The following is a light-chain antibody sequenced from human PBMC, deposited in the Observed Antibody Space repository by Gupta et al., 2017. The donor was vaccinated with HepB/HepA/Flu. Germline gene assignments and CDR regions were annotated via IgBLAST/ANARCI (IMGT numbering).Light chain of an antibody. Sequence: SALTQPASVSGSPGPSITISCTGSSSDLGGFHSVSWYQQDPGQAPKLLIYDVANRPSGVSDRFSGSKSGNTASLTISRLQAEDEADYYCSSFSRGYTIVLFGGGTKVTVL. CDR1: SSDLGGFHS. CDR2: DVA. CDR3: SSFSRGYTIVL. V-gene: IGLV2-14*03. J-gene: IGLJ2*01.